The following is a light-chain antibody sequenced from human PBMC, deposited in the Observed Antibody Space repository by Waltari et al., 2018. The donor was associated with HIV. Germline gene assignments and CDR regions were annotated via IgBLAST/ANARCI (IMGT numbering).Light chain of an antibody. V-gene: IGKV1-16*01. CDR3: QQYDHYPIA. CDR1: QGINHY. Sequence: DIQMTQSPSSLSASVGDRDTITCRATQGINHYLAWFQQKPGQAPKSLMYDASTLQSGVPSRFSGSGSGTDFTLTISSLQPEDFATYYCQQYDHYPIAFGQGTRLEI. CDR2: DAS. J-gene: IGKJ5*01.